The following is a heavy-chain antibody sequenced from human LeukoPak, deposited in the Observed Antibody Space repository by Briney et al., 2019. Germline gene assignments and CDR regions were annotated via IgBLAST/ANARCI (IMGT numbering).Heavy chain of an antibody. J-gene: IGHJ3*02. CDR1: GYTFTDYY. Sequence: ASVKVSCKASGYTFTDYYMHWVRQAPGQGLEWMGWINPNSGGTNYAHKFQGWVTMTRDTSISTAYMELSRLRSDDTAVYYCGREGGDDAFDIWGQGTMVTVSS. CDR2: INPNSGGT. V-gene: IGHV1-2*04. CDR3: GREGGDDAFDI. D-gene: IGHD1-26*01.